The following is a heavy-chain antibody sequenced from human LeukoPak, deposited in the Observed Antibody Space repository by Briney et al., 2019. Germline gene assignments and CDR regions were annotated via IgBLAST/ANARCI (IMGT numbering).Heavy chain of an antibody. J-gene: IGHJ4*02. CDR2: IKQAGSEK. CDR1: GNTLSGYW. Sequence: GSLRLSCTASGNTLSGYWVSWGRPPPGKGLEWVANIKQAGSEKYYVDSVKGRFTISRDDAKKSVYLQMNSLRAEDTAVYYCASDGGPFDYWGQGTLVTVSS. CDR3: ASDGGPFDY. D-gene: IGHD3-16*01. V-gene: IGHV3-7*04.